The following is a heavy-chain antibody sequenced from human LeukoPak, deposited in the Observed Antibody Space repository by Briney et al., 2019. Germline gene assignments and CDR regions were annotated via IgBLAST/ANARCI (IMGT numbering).Heavy chain of an antibody. D-gene: IGHD5-12*01. J-gene: IGHJ4*02. Sequence: GGSLRLSCAASGFTFSSYEMNWVRQAPGKGLEWVSYISTSGSTIYYADSVKGRFTISRDDAKNSLYLQMNSLRAEDTAVYYCARGVGYDPPVDYWGQGTLVTVSS. CDR3: ARGVGYDPPVDY. CDR2: ISTSGSTI. CDR1: GFTFSSYE. V-gene: IGHV3-48*03.